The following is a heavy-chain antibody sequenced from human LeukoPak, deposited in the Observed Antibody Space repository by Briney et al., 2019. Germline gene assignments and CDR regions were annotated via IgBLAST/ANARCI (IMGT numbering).Heavy chain of an antibody. CDR1: GFIVSSNY. J-gene: IGHJ4*02. Sequence: GGSLRLSCAASGFIVSSNYMSWVRQAPGKGLEWVSVIYSGGSTYYADSVKGRFTISRDNAKNTLYLQMNSLRVEDTAVYYCARGRPHGNDYWGQGTLVTVSS. V-gene: IGHV3-53*01. D-gene: IGHD4-23*01. CDR2: IYSGGST. CDR3: ARGRPHGNDY.